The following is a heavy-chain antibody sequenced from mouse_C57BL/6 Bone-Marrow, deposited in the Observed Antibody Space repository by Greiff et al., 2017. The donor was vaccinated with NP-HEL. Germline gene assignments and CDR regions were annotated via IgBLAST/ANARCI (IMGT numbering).Heavy chain of an antibody. J-gene: IGHJ3*01. D-gene: IGHD2-4*01. CDR3: ASPYDYDVAWFAY. CDR2: ISSGGSYT. CDR1: GFTFSSYG. V-gene: IGHV5-6*02. Sequence: DVKLVESGGDLVKPGGSLKLSCAASGFTFSSYGMSWVRQTPDKRLEWVATISSGGSYTYYPDSVKGRFTISRDNAKNTLYLQMGSLKSEDTAMYYCASPYDYDVAWFAYWGQGTLVTVSA.